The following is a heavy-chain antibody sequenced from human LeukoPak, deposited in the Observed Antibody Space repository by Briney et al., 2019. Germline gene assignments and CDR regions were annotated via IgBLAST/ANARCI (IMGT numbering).Heavy chain of an antibody. CDR3: AKIPYDFWSGYTQFDY. CDR2: IRYDGSNK. CDR1: GFTLSSYG. V-gene: IGHV3-30*02. Sequence: PGGSLRLSCAVSGFTLSSYGMEWVRQAPGKGLEWVVFIRYDGSNKYYADSVKGRFTISRDNSKNTLYLQMNSLRAEDTAVYYCAKIPYDFWSGYTQFDYWGQGTLVTVSS. J-gene: IGHJ4*02. D-gene: IGHD3-3*01.